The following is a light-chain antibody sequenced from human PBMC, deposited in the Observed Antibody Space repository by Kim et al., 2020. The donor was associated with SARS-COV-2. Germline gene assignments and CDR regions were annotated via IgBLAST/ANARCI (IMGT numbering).Light chain of an antibody. CDR3: QQYRIYWT. V-gene: IGKV1-13*02. CDR2: GAS. Sequence: LSASVGDRVSITCRASQGINSALAWYQQKPGKAPKLLIYGASSLRSAVPSRFSGSGSGTEFIFTISSLQPDDVATYYCQQYRIYWTFGQGTKVDIK. CDR1: QGINSA. J-gene: IGKJ1*01.